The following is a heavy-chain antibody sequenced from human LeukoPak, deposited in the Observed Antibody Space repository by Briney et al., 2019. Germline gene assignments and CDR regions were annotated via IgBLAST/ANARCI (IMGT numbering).Heavy chain of an antibody. Sequence: SETLSLTCAVSGGSITGYYWSWLRQTPGKGLEWIGYIYYTGSTNYNSSLRSRVTISVDTSKNQFSLKLSSVTAADTAIYYCARDGRAGSLFAYWGQGTLVTVSS. D-gene: IGHD6-19*01. V-gene: IGHV4-59*01. J-gene: IGHJ4*02. CDR1: GGSITGYY. CDR2: IYYTGST. CDR3: ARDGRAGSLFAY.